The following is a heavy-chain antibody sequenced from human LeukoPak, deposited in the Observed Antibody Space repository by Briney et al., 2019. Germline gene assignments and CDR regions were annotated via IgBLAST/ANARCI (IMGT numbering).Heavy chain of an antibody. D-gene: IGHD3-22*01. CDR3: ASGMYYYDSSGYFDY. CDR1: GFTISSYE. Sequence: GGSLRLSCAASGFTISSYEMNWVRQAPGKGLEWVSYISSSGSTIYYADSVKGRFTISRDNAKNSLYLQMNSLRAEDTAVYYCASGMYYYDSSGYFDYWGQGTLVTVSS. V-gene: IGHV3-48*03. CDR2: ISSSGSTI. J-gene: IGHJ4*02.